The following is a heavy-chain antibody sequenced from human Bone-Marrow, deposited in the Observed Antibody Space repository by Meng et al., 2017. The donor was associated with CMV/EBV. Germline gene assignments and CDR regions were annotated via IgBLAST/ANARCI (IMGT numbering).Heavy chain of an antibody. CDR1: GYTFTGYY. Sequence: QVQLGQSGAEVKKPGASVKVSCKASGYTFTGYYMHWVRQAPGQGLEWMGWINPNSGGTNYAQKFQGRVTMTRDTSINTAYMELSRLRSDDTAVYYCARDLDYGDYASDYWGQGTLVTVSS. D-gene: IGHD4-17*01. CDR3: ARDLDYGDYASDY. CDR2: INPNSGGT. V-gene: IGHV1-2*02. J-gene: IGHJ4*02.